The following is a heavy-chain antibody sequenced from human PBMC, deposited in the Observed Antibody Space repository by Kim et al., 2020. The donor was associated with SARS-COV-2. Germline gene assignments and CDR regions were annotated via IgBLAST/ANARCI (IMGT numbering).Heavy chain of an antibody. D-gene: IGHD2-15*01. J-gene: IGHJ5*02. CDR1: GGSISSGGYY. CDR3: ASGWWHFGFGMVGWFDP. Sequence: TLSLTCTVSGGSISSGGYYWSWVRQRPEKGLEWIGYIYNSKSTYYNPSLKSRLTISMDTSKNQFSLDLGSVTAADTAVYFCASGWWHFGFGMVGWFDP. CDR2: IYNSKST. V-gene: IGHV4-31*03.